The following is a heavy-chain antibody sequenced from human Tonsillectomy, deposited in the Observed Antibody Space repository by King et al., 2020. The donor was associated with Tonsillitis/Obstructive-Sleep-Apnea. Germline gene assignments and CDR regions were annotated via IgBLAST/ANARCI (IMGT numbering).Heavy chain of an antibody. V-gene: IGHV4-34*01. Sequence: HVQLQQWGAGLLKPSETLSLTCAVYGGSFSSYYWSLIRQPPGKGLEWIGEINHSGSTNYNPSLKSRVTISVDTSRNQFSLKLSSVTAADTAVYYCARVYYDYYDAFDIWGQGTMVTVSS. CDR3: ARVYYDYYDAFDI. CDR2: INHSGST. D-gene: IGHD3-16*01. J-gene: IGHJ3*02. CDR1: GGSFSSYY.